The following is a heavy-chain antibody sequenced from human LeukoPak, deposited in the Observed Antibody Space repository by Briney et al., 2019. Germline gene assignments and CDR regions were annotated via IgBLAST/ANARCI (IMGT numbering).Heavy chain of an antibody. CDR3: AKHVPIPTPYDFWSGCYTGFDY. CDR1: GFTFSSYA. J-gene: IGHJ4*02. V-gene: IGHV3-23*01. CDR2: ISGSGGST. Sequence: HPGGSLRLSCAASGFTFSSYAMSWVRQAPGKGLEWVSAISGSGGSTYYADSVKGRFTISRDNSKNTLYLQMNSLRAEDTAVYYCAKHVPIPTPYDFWSGCYTGFDYWGQGTLVTVSS. D-gene: IGHD3-3*01.